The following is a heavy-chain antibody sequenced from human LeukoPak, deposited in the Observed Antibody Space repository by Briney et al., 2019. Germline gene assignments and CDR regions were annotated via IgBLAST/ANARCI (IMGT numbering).Heavy chain of an antibody. CDR3: ARTPYYYGSGSYSHWFDP. J-gene: IGHJ5*02. CDR2: INAGNGNT. V-gene: IGHV1-3*01. CDR1: GYTFTSYA. Sequence: ASVKVSCKASGYTFTSYAMHWVRQAPGQRLEWMGWINAGNGNTKYSQKYQGRVTITRDTSASTAYMELSSLRSEDTAVYYCARTPYYYGSGSYSHWFDPWGQGTLVTVSS. D-gene: IGHD3-10*01.